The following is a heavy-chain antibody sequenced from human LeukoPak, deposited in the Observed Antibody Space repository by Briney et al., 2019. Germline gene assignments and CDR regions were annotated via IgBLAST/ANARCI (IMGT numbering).Heavy chain of an antibody. CDR3: ARGSYSGYDPRLE. CDR1: GFTFSSYA. CDR2: ISYDGSNK. D-gene: IGHD5-12*01. Sequence: PGGSLRLSCAASGFTFSSYAMHWVRQAPGKGLEWVAVISYDGSNKYYADSVKGRFTISRDNSKNTLYLQMNSLRAEDTAVYYCARGSYSGYDPRLEWGQGTLVTVSS. J-gene: IGHJ4*02. V-gene: IGHV3-30-3*01.